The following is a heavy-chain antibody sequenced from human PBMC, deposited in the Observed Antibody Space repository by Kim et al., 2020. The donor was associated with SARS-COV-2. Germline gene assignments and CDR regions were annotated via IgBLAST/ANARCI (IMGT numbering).Heavy chain of an antibody. D-gene: IGHD3-9*01. CDR2: IYSGGST. V-gene: IGHV3-66*01. Sequence: GGSLRLSCAASGFTVSSNYMSWVRQAPGKGLEWVSVIYSGGSTYYADSVKGRFTISRDNSKNTLYLQMNSLRAEDTAVYYCARAYDILIGYSDAFDIWGQGTMVTVSS. CDR3: ARAYDILIGYSDAFDI. CDR1: GFTVSSNY. J-gene: IGHJ3*02.